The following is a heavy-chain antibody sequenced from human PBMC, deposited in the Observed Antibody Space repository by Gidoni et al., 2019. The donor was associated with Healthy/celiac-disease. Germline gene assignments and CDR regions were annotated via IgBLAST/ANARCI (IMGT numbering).Heavy chain of an antibody. Sequence: QLQLQESGPGLVKPSETLSLTCTVSGGSISSSSYYWGWIRQPPGKGLEWIGSIYYSGRTYYNPSLKSRVTISVDTSKNQFSLKLSSVTAADTAVYYCARSAGIVATIDYWGQGTLVTVSS. D-gene: IGHD5-12*01. CDR1: GGSISSSSYY. CDR3: ARSAGIVATIDY. J-gene: IGHJ4*02. CDR2: IYYSGRT. V-gene: IGHV4-39*01.